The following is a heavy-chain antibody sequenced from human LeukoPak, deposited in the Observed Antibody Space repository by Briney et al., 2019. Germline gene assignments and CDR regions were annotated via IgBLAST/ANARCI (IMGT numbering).Heavy chain of an antibody. V-gene: IGHV4-31*03. Sequence: SETLSLTCTVSGGSISSGGYYWSWIRQHPGKGLEWIGYIYYSGSTYYNPSLKSRVTISVDTSKNQFSLKLSSVTAADTAVYYCARSGEVVPAAMGAGWSDPWGQGTLVTVSS. CDR1: GGSISSGGYY. D-gene: IGHD2-2*01. CDR3: ARSGEVVPAAMGAGWSDP. J-gene: IGHJ5*02. CDR2: IYYSGST.